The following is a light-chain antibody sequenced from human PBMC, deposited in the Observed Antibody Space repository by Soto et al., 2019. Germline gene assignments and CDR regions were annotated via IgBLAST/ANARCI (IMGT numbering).Light chain of an antibody. Sequence: EIVMTQSPATLSVSPGERATLSCRASQSVSSNLAWYQQKPGQAPRLLIYGASTRATGIPAGFSGSGSGTEFTLTISSLQFEDFAVYYCQQYNNWLRTFGQGTKV. CDR2: GAS. CDR3: QQYNNWLRT. CDR1: QSVSSN. V-gene: IGKV3-15*01. J-gene: IGKJ1*01.